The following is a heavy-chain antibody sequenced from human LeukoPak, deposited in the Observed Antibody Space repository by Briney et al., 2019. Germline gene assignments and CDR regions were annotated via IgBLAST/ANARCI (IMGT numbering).Heavy chain of an antibody. J-gene: IGHJ3*01. CDR3: SARDNKDPYSGLHVFDV. CDR2: ISGSGDTT. D-gene: IGHD2-15*01. Sequence: GGSLRLSCAASGFTFSSYAMTWVRQAPGKGPEWVSGISGSGDTTYYADSVKGRFTISRDNARNTVELQMYSLRAEATAVYYCSARDNKDPYSGLHVFDVGGEGIMVAVS. V-gene: IGHV3-23*01. CDR1: GFTFSSYA.